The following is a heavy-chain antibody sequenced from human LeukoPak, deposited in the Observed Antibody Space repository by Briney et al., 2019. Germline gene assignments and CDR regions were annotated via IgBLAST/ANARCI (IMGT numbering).Heavy chain of an antibody. CDR1: GFTFISYA. V-gene: IGHV3-23*01. CDR2: ISGSGTDT. CDR3: AKGGGSSCYSPSDY. Sequence: PGGSLRLSCGGSGFTFISYAMSWVRQAPGKGLDWVSAISGSGTDTFYANSVKGRFTISRDNPKNTLYLQMNSLRAEDTAVYYCAKGGGSSCYSPSDYWGQGTLVTVSS. D-gene: IGHD2-15*01. J-gene: IGHJ4*02.